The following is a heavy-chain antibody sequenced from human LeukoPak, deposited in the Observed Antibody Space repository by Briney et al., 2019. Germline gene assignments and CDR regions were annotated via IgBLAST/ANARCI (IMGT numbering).Heavy chain of an antibody. Sequence: GESLKISCKASGYSFSSYWIGWVRQMPGRALVWMGIIYPSDSDTKYSPSFEGQVAISVDKSTSTAYVEWSSLKASDTAMYYCARRGRDGYFSLDYWGQGTLVTVSS. J-gene: IGHJ4*02. D-gene: IGHD5-24*01. CDR3: ARRGRDGYFSLDY. CDR2: IYPSDSDT. CDR1: GYSFSSYW. V-gene: IGHV5-51*01.